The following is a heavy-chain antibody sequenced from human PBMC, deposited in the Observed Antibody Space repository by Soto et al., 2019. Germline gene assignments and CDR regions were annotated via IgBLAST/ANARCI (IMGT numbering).Heavy chain of an antibody. CDR3: ARLSIASRGGFDY. Sequence: QVQLQESGPGLVKPSETLSLTCTVSGGSVSSGSYYWSWIRQPPGKGLEWIGYIYYSGSTNYNPSLKSRVTISADTSKNQFSLKLSSVTAADTAVYYCARLSIASRGGFDYWGQGTLVTVSS. CDR2: IYYSGST. CDR1: GGSVSSGSYY. J-gene: IGHJ4*02. D-gene: IGHD6-6*01. V-gene: IGHV4-61*01.